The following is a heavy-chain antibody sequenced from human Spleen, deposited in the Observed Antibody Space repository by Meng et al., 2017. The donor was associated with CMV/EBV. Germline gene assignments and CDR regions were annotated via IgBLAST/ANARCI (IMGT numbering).Heavy chain of an antibody. CDR2: VNTYNGKT. Sequence: ASVKVSCKASGYTFSNHGICWVRQAPGQGLEWMGWVNTYNGKTNYAEKVQGRITMTTDTSTSTAYMELRSLRSDDTAVYYCARDNGEDFWSGYSIYYYYYGMDVWGQGTTVTVSS. CDR1: GYTFSNHG. CDR3: ARDNGEDFWSGYSIYYYYYGMDV. J-gene: IGHJ6*02. V-gene: IGHV1-18*01. D-gene: IGHD3-3*01.